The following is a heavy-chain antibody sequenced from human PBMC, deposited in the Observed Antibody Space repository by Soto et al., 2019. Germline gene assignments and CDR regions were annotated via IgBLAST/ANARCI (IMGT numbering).Heavy chain of an antibody. CDR2: ISGSGGST. V-gene: IGHV3-23*01. D-gene: IGHD3-3*01. J-gene: IGHJ6*03. CDR3: AKDRVGNLRFLEWLTIPPQYYMDV. CDR1: GFTFSSYA. Sequence: PGGSLRLSCAASGFTFSSYAMSWVRQAPGKGLEWVSAISGSGGSTYYADSVKGRFTISRDNSKNTLYLQMNSLRAEDTAVYYCAKDRVGNLRFLEWLTIPPQYYMDVWGKGTTVTVSS.